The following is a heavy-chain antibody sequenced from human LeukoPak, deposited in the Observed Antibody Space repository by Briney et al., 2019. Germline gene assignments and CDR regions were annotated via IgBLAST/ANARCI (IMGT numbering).Heavy chain of an antibody. Sequence: GGSLRLSCAASGFTFSSYAMSWVRQAPGKGLEWVSAISGSGGSTYCADSVKGRFTISRDNSKNTLYLQMNSLRAEDTAVYYCAKRVHYYYGMDVWAKGPRSPSP. V-gene: IGHV3-23*01. CDR2: ISGSGGST. CDR1: GFTFSSYA. J-gene: IGHJ6*02. CDR3: AKRVHYYYGMDV.